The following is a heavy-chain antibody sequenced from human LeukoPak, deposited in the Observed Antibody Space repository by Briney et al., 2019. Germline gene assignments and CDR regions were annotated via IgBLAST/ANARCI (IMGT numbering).Heavy chain of an antibody. D-gene: IGHD4-17*01. V-gene: IGHV3-21*01. CDR3: ARARADYGDYSYDY. CDR2: ISSSSSYI. J-gene: IGHJ4*02. CDR1: GVTFSSYS. Sequence: GGSLRLSCAASGVTFSSYSMNCVRQAPGKGLEGVSSISSSSSYIYYADSVKGRFTIYRDNAKNSLYLQMNSLRAEDTAVYYCARARADYGDYSYDYWGQGTLVTVPS.